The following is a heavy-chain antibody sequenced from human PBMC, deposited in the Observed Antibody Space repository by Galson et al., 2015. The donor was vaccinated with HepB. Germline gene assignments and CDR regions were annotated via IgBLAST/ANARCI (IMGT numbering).Heavy chain of an antibody. CDR2: INPSGGST. D-gene: IGHD4-11*01. J-gene: IGHJ6*02. CDR1: GYTFISYY. V-gene: IGHV1-46*01. Sequence: SVKVSCKASGYTFISYYIHWVRQAPGQGLEWMGIINPSGGSTNYAQKFQGRVTMTRDTSTSTVYMELSRLRSEDTAVYYCARSDSTYYGMDVWGQGTTVTVSS. CDR3: ARSDSTYYGMDV.